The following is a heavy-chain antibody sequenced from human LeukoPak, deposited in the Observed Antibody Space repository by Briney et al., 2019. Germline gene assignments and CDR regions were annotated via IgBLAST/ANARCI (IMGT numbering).Heavy chain of an antibody. Sequence: PGGSLRLSCAASGFTFGNYALSWVRQAPGKGLEWVSLISGTGAGADYADSVKGRLTISRDNSKNTLSLQMDSLKAEDTAVYYCAKHVRTNVWFFDLWGQGTLVTVSS. CDR2: ISGTGAGA. CDR1: GFTFGNYA. CDR3: AKHVRTNVWFFDL. V-gene: IGHV3-23*01. D-gene: IGHD3-9*01. J-gene: IGHJ4*02.